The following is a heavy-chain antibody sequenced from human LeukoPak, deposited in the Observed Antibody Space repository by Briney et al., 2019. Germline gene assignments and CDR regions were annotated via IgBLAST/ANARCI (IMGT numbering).Heavy chain of an antibody. D-gene: IGHD5-24*01. CDR1: GFTFSSYW. V-gene: IGHV3-74*01. CDR3: ARGGGDGYNL. CDR2: INSYGSRT. J-gene: IGHJ4*02. Sequence: GGSLRVSCAASGFTFSSYWLHWVRQAPGKGLVWVSRINSYGSRTNYADSVQGRFTISRDNAKNTLYLEVNRLRAEDTAGYFCARGGGDGYNLWGRGTLVTVSS.